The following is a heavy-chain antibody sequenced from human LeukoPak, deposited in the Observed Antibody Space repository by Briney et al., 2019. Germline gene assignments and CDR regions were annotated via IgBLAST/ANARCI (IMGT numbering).Heavy chain of an antibody. J-gene: IGHJ5*02. V-gene: IGHV4-39*07. CDR3: ARDQGESSGGWFDP. Sequence: SETLSLTCTVSGGSISSSSYYWGWIRQPPGKGLEWIGSIYYSGSTYYNPSLKSRVTISVDTSKNQFSLKLSSVTAADTAVYYCARDQGESSGGWFDPWGQGTLVTVSS. CDR1: GGSISSSSYY. CDR2: IYYSGST. D-gene: IGHD6-19*01.